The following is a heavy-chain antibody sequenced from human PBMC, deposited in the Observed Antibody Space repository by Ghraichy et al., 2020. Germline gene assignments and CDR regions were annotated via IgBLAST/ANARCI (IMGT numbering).Heavy chain of an antibody. J-gene: IGHJ4*02. Sequence: GGSLRLSCPASGFTFSTSAMSWVRQAPGKGLEWVSSISGTGGTTYYADSVKGRFTISRDNSKTTLYLQMNSLRAEDTALYYCAKRPATIASRPYYFDSWGQGTLVTVSS. D-gene: IGHD2-2*02. CDR2: ISGTGGTT. CDR1: GFTFSTSA. V-gene: IGHV3-23*01. CDR3: AKRPATIASRPYYFDS.